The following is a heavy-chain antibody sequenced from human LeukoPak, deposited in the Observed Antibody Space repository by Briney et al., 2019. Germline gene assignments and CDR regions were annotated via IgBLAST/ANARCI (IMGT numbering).Heavy chain of an antibody. CDR3: ATEARRHGDNHALDI. CDR1: GFTVSTNY. J-gene: IGHJ3*02. V-gene: IGHV3-53*01. CDR2: IYSGGST. Sequence: GGSLRLSCAASGFTVSTNYMSWVRQAPGMGLEWVSVIYSGGSTKYADSVKGRFTISRDNSKNTFYLQMKSLRAEHTAVYYCATEARRHGDNHALDIWGQGTMVTVSS. D-gene: IGHD5-24*01.